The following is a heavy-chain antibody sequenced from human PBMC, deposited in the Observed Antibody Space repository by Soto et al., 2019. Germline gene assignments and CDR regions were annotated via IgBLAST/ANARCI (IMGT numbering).Heavy chain of an antibody. D-gene: IGHD3-10*01. J-gene: IGHJ4*02. CDR1: GFTFDDYG. CDR2: ISWNSGSI. V-gene: IGHV3-9*01. CDR3: AKVAITHTFGPLGG. Sequence: EVQLVESGGGLVQPGRSLRLSCAASGFTFDDYGIHWVRQAPGKGLEWVSGISWNSGSIGYADSVKGRFTISRDNARNSLYLQMNSLRTEDTAFYFCAKVAITHTFGPLGGWGQGTLVIVSS.